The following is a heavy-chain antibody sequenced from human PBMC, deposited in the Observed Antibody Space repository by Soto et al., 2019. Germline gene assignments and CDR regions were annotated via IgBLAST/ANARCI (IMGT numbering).Heavy chain of an antibody. V-gene: IGHV4-31*03. J-gene: IGHJ5*02. D-gene: IGHD1-7*01. Sequence: SETLSLTCTVSGGSISSGGYYWSWIRQHPGKGLEWIGYIYYSGSTYYNPSLKSRVTISVDTSKNQFSLKLSSVTAADTAVYYCARAAPLELRWGFDPWGQGTLVTVSS. CDR3: ARAAPLELRWGFDP. CDR1: GGSISSGGYY. CDR2: IYYSGST.